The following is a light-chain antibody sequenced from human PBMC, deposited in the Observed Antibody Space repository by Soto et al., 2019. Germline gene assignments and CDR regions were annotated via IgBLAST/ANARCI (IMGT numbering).Light chain of an antibody. V-gene: IGKV3D-20*02. CDR2: GAS. J-gene: IGKJ5*01. Sequence: EIVLTQSPGTLSLSPGDRATLYCRASQSVSSSNLAWYQQKRGQSPRLLIYGASSRATGIPDRFSGSGSGTDFTLTISRLEPEDFAVYYCQQRSNWPPSITFGQGTRLEIK. CDR1: QSVSSSN. CDR3: QQRSNWPPSIT.